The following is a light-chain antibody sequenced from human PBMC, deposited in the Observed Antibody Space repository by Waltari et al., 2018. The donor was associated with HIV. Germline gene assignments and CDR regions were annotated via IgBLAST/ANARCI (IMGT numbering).Light chain of an antibody. Sequence: DIEMTHSPSEVSASGGARVIISCRGSQAVGTDGSWYLVRSGRAPRLFIYDASRLEGGVSSRFSGSGFWTDFVFIIASLQSEDAGLYFCQQANTFPHSFGQGTKLEV. CDR3: QQANTFPHS. J-gene: IGKJ2*01. CDR2: DAS. V-gene: IGKV1-12*01. CDR1: QAVGTD.